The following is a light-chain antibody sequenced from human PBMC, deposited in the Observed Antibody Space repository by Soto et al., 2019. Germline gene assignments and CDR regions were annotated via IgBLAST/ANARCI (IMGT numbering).Light chain of an antibody. Sequence: QSALTQPASVSGSPGQSITISCTGTSSDVGDNNYVSWYQQHPGKAPKLMIYDVTHRPSGISNRFSGSKSGNTASLTISGLQAEDEVDYYCSSYTRSSTLYVFGTGTKVTVL. V-gene: IGLV2-14*01. CDR2: DVT. CDR3: SSYTRSSTLYV. J-gene: IGLJ1*01. CDR1: SSDVGDNNY.